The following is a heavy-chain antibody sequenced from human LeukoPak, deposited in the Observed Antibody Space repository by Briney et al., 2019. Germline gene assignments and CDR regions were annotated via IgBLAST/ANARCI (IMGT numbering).Heavy chain of an antibody. CDR2: ISSSGSTI. Sequence: GGSLRLSCAASGFAFSDYYLSWIRQAPGKGLEWISYISSSGSTINYAGSVKGRFTISRDNAKNSLYLQMNSLRAEDTAMYYCARGSGWFDNEVYYFDYWGQGALVTVSS. V-gene: IGHV3-11*04. J-gene: IGHJ4*02. CDR3: ARGSGWFDNEVYYFDY. CDR1: GFAFSDYY. D-gene: IGHD6-19*01.